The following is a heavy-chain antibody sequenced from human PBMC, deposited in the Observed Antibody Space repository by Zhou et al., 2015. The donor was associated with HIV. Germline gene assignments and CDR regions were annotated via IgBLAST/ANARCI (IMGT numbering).Heavy chain of an antibody. CDR1: GGTFNNYA. D-gene: IGHD3-3*01. CDR2: ISPIFGTA. J-gene: IGHJ6*02. V-gene: IGHV1-69*01. Sequence: QVQLVQSGAEVKKPGSSVKVSCKASGGTFNNYAITWVRQAPGQGLEWMGGISPIFGTANFAQKFQGRVTITADESMSTAYMELSSLRSEDTAVYYCARDGGSEFLEWLLTYYYGMDVWGQGTTVTVSS. CDR3: ARDGGSEFLEWLLTYYYGMDV.